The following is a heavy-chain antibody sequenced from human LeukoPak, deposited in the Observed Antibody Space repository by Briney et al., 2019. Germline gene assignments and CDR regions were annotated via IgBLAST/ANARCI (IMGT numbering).Heavy chain of an antibody. Sequence: ASVKVSCKAFGYTFSSPVMNWVRQAPGQGLELMGWINTNTGIPTYAQGFAGRFVFSLDTSVTTAYLQITSLKAEDTAVYYCARDLVSAGFDIWGQGTMVTVSS. J-gene: IGHJ3*02. D-gene: IGHD6-6*01. V-gene: IGHV7-4-1*02. CDR1: GYTFSSPV. CDR3: ARDLVSAGFDI. CDR2: INTNTGIP.